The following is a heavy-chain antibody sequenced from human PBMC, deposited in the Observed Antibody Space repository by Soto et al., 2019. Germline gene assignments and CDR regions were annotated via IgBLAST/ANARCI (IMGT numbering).Heavy chain of an antibody. CDR3: VGEVGFQLIY. J-gene: IGHJ4*02. V-gene: IGHV3-48*01. CDR2: ITSSSVT. CDR1: GFTFSTHS. D-gene: IGHD2-2*01. Sequence: EVQLVESGGGLVQPGGSLRLSCAASGFTFSTHSMNWVRQAPGKGLEWISYITSSSVTMYADSVKGRFTISRDNAKNSLYLQMYGLRAEDTAVYFCVGEVGFQLIYWGQGTLVTVSS.